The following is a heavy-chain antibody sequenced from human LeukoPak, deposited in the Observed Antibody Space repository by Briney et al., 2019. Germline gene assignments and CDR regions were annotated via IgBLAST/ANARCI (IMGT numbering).Heavy chain of an antibody. CDR3: ARQYCSGGNCYPSDAFDV. V-gene: IGHV4-34*01. CDR2: INHSGST. D-gene: IGHD2-15*01. J-gene: IGHJ3*01. CDR1: GGSFSGYY. Sequence: PSETLSLTCAVYGGSFSGYYWSWIRQPPGKGLEWIGEINHSGSTNYNASLKSRVTISVDTSKNQFSLRLNSVTAADTAVYYCARQYCSGGNCYPSDAFDVWGQGTMVTVSS.